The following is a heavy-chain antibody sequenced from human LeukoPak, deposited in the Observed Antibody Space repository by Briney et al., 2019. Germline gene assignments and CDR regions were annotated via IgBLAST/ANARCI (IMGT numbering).Heavy chain of an antibody. CDR1: GGSISGYY. CDR3: ARAIVGEPRGAFDI. J-gene: IGHJ3*02. D-gene: IGHD1-26*01. V-gene: IGHV4-4*07. Sequence: SETLSLTCTVSGGSISGYYWSWIRQPAGKGLEWIGRINSSGSTNDNPSLRSRVTMSVDTSKIQFSLRLSSVTAADTAVYYCARAIVGEPRGAFDIWGQGTMVTVSS. CDR2: INSSGST.